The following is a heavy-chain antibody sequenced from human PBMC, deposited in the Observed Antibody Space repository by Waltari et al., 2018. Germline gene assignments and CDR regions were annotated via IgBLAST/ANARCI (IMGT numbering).Heavy chain of an antibody. V-gene: IGHV3-33*06. CDR1: GFTFSSYG. D-gene: IGHD3-22*01. CDR3: AKGRSYYDSSGYFAY. Sequence: QVQLVESGGGVVQPGRSLRLSCAASGFTFSSYGMHWVRPAQGKGLDWVACIWYDGSNKYYADSVKGRFTISRYNSKNTLYLQMNSLRAEDTAVYYCAKGRSYYDSSGYFAYWGQGTLVTVSS. CDR2: IWYDGSNK. J-gene: IGHJ4*02.